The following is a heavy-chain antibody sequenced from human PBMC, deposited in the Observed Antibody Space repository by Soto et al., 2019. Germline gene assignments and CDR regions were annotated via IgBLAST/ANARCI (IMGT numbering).Heavy chain of an antibody. V-gene: IGHV3-30*03. Sequence: QVQLVQSGGGVVQPGRSLRLSCAAAGFSVTTYGMQWVRQAPGKGLEWVARLTHDGSRDFYADSVKGRFTISRDTSKNTLYLQMNSLRPEDTAVYYCVSIADYWGQGTLVTVSS. J-gene: IGHJ4*02. CDR2: LTHDGSRD. CDR3: VSIADY. D-gene: IGHD2-21*01. CDR1: GFSVTTYG.